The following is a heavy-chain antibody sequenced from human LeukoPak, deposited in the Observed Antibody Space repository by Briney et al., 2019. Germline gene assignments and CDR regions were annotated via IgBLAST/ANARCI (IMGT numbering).Heavy chain of an antibody. V-gene: IGHV1-2*02. CDR3: VREGEGPLSKDFDY. CDR2: IGPHSTFT. CDR1: GFTCTDHY. J-gene: IGHJ4*02. Sequence: ASMKVSCKSSGFTCTDHYIHWVRQGPGQGLEWMGYIGPHSTFTSSPQEFQGRVTMTRDASMSTAYMGLTRLTSDDTAVYYCVREGEGPLSKDFDYWGQGTLVTVSS. D-gene: IGHD2/OR15-2a*01.